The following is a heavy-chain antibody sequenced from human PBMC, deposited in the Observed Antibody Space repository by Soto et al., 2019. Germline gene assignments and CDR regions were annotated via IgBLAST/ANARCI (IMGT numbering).Heavy chain of an antibody. CDR2: IIPILGIA. CDR3: ARDSVVEATDAFDI. V-gene: IGHV1-69*04. Sequence: GASVKVSCKASGGTFSSYAISWVRQAPGQGLEWMGRIIPILGIANYAQKFQGRVTITADKSTSTAYMELSSLRSEDTAVYYCARDSVVEATDAFDIWGQGTMVTVSS. D-gene: IGHD1-26*01. CDR1: GGTFSSYA. J-gene: IGHJ3*02.